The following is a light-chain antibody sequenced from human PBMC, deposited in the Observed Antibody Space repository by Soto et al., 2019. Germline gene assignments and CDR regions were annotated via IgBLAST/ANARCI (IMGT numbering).Light chain of an antibody. CDR2: DAS. J-gene: IGKJ1*01. V-gene: IGKV1-5*01. CDR1: QSISSW. Sequence: VGDRVTITCRASQSISSWLAWYQQKPGKAPKLLIYDASSLESGVPSRFSGSGSGTEFTLTISSLQPDDFATYYCQQYNSYSWTSGQGTKVDNK. CDR3: QQYNSYSWT.